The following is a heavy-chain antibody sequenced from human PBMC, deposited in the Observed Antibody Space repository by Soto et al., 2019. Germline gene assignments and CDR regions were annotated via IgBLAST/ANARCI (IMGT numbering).Heavy chain of an antibody. D-gene: IGHD3-9*01. CDR3: ACNCDDMSTYAFDL. CDR2: IYWDDDK. Sequence: QITLKESGPTLVKPTQTLTLTCTFSGFSLSTSGVGVGWFRQPQGKALEWLALIYWDDDKRYSPSRKSRLTNTMDTDKNLEVHAVTAIDPVDTATYYRACNCDDMSTYAFDLWGRGTLVTLS. CDR1: GFSLSTSGVG. V-gene: IGHV2-5*02. J-gene: IGHJ2*01.